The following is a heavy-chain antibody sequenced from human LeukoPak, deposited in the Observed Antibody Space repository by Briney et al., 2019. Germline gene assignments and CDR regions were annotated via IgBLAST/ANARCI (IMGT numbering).Heavy chain of an antibody. V-gene: IGHV3-30*01. J-gene: IGHJ4*02. Sequence: GGSLRLSCAASGFTFSSYAMHWVRQAPGKGLEWVAVISYDGSNKYYGDSVKGRFTISRDNSKNTLYLQMNSLRAEDTAVYYCARPVPGHRGDSSGYYPAGYWGQGTRVTVSS. D-gene: IGHD3-22*01. CDR2: ISYDGSNK. CDR1: GFTFSSYA. CDR3: ARPVPGHRGDSSGYYPAGY.